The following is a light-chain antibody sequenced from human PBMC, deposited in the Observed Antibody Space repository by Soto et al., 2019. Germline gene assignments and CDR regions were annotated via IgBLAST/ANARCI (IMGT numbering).Light chain of an antibody. V-gene: IGKV3-20*01. J-gene: IGKJ1*01. Sequence: EIVLTQSPGTLSLSPGERATLSCRASQTFTSGFLAWYQQKPGQAPRLLIYGASSRATGIPDRFSGSGSGTDFTLTISRLEPEDSAVYYCQQYDSSPRTFGQGTKVEIK. CDR1: QTFTSGF. CDR3: QQYDSSPRT. CDR2: GAS.